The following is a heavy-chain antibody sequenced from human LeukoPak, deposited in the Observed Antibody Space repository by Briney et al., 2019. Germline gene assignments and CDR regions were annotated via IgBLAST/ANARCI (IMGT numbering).Heavy chain of an antibody. CDR1: GYSISSSYY. Sequence: SETLSLTCTVSGYSISSSYYWGSIRQPPGKGLEWIGNTYYGGSTYYNSSLKSRVTISVDTSKNQFSLKLSSVTAADTAVYYCARDSHRYCSSTSCPSRDYYMDVWGKGTTVTVS. D-gene: IGHD2-2*01. J-gene: IGHJ6*03. CDR3: ARDSHRYCSSTSCPSRDYYMDV. V-gene: IGHV4-38-2*02. CDR2: TYYGGST.